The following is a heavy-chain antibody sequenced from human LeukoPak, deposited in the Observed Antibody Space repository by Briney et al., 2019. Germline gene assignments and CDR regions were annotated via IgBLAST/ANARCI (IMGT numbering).Heavy chain of an antibody. CDR3: ARGKGGLWFGEYYYYGMDV. CDR1: GFTFSDYF. CDR2: ISSSGSTI. J-gene: IGHJ6*02. V-gene: IGHV3-11*01. Sequence: GGSLRLSCVASGFTFSDYFMSWIRQAPGRGLEWVSYISSSGSTIYYADSVKGRFTISRDNAKNSLYLQMNSLRAEDTAVYYCARGKGGLWFGEYYYYGMDVWGQGTTVTVSS. D-gene: IGHD3-10*01.